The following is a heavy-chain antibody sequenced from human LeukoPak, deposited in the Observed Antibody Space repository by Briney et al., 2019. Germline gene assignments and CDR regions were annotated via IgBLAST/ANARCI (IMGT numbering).Heavy chain of an antibody. D-gene: IGHD2-2*01. Sequence: GGSLRLSCAASGFTFNNYAMSWVRQAPGKGLEWVSAISASGGTTYYADSVKGRFTISRDNSENTLFLQMNSLRAEDTAVYYCTKEPREYCSSTSCPNWFDSWGQGTLVTVSS. CDR1: GFTFNNYA. J-gene: IGHJ5*01. CDR3: TKEPREYCSSTSCPNWFDS. CDR2: ISASGGTT. V-gene: IGHV3-23*01.